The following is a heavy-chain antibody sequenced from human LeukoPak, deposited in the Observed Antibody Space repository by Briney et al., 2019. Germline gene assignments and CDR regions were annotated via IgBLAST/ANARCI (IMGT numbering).Heavy chain of an antibody. D-gene: IGHD3-22*01. V-gene: IGHV3-74*01. Sequence: GGSLRLSCAASEFTFDKYWMHWVRQAPGKGLVWVSRINGDGTITSYADSVKGAFIISRDNAKNALYLQVSSLRAEDTAVYYCATGNYYDSRGYYTFGHWGQGTLVTVSS. CDR1: EFTFDKYW. J-gene: IGHJ4*02. CDR2: INGDGTIT. CDR3: ATGNYYDSRGYYTFGH.